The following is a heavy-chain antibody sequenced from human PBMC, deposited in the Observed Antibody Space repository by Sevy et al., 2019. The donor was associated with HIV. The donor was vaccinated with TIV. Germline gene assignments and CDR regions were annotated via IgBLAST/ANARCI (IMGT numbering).Heavy chain of an antibody. J-gene: IGHJ3*02. CDR1: GFTFSGYH. CDR2: ISSNGGST. V-gene: IGHV3-64*01. CDR3: ASAPHKSDGFDI. Sequence: GGSLRLSCAASGFTFSGYHMYWVRQAPGKGLEYVSLISSNGGSTYYANFVKGRFTVSRDNSKNTLFLQMGSLRTEDMAVYYCASAPHKSDGFDIWGQGALVTVSS.